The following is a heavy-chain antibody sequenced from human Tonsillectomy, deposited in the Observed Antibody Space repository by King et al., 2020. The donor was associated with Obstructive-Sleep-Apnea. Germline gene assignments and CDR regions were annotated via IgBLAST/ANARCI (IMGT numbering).Heavy chain of an antibody. CDR2: ISSGSGTI. Sequence: VQLVESGGGLVHPGGSLRLSCAASGFTFSRYSMDWVRQAPGKGLEWVSYISSGSGTIYYADSVKGRFTISRDNAKSSLYLQMNSLSAEDTAVYYCAGMTQTDAFDIWGQGTMVTVSS. V-gene: IGHV3-48*04. CDR1: GFTFSRYS. CDR3: AGMTQTDAFDI. J-gene: IGHJ3*02.